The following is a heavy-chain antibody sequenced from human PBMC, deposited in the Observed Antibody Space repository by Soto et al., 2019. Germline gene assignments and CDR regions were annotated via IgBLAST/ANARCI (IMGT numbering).Heavy chain of an antibody. Sequence: QLQLQESGPGLVKPSETLSLTCRVSDGSMNSDSSYWGWIRQPPGKGLEWIGVINHSGSNYHNFSLKGRVTMSVGASRNQFSLKLTSMTAADTAVYYCARRGGYVSVGYYYLWDSWGQGTLVTVSS. CDR1: DGSMNSDSSY. CDR3: ARRGGYVSVGYYYLWDS. J-gene: IGHJ4*02. D-gene: IGHD3-22*01. V-gene: IGHV4-39*01. CDR2: INHSGSN.